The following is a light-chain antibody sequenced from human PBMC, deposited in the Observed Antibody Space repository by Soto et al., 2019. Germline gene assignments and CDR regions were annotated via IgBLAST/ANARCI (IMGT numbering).Light chain of an antibody. V-gene: IGKV3-15*01. CDR3: QQYNSWPRA. J-gene: IGKJ1*01. Sequence: EIVMTQSPASLSVSPGERATLSCRASQSVSSNLAWYQQKPGQAPRLLIYGASTRATGIPARFSGSGSGTDFTLTTSSLQSEDFEVYYCQQYNSWPRAFGQGTKVEIK. CDR2: GAS. CDR1: QSVSSN.